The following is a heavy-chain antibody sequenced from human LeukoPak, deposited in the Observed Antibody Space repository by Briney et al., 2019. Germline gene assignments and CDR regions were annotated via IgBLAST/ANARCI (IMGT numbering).Heavy chain of an antibody. D-gene: IGHD2/OR15-2a*01. V-gene: IGHV3-53*01. CDR2: TYSGGNT. CDR1: GFTVSSCH. J-gene: IGHJ4*02. CDR3: ARGRDYFPIDY. Sequence: GGSLRLSCAASGFTVSSCHMTWVRQTPGKGLVWVSVTYSGGNTDYADSVKGRFTISRDNSRNTLYLQMSSLRVEDTAIYYCARGRDYFPIDYWGQGTFVIVSS.